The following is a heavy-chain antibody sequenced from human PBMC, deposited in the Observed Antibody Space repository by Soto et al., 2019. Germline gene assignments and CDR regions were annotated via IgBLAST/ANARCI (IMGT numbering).Heavy chain of an antibody. CDR2: IKNDGSGT. J-gene: IGHJ4*02. Sequence: DVQLVESGGGLVQPGGSLRLSCAASGFTFSSYWMHWVRQVPGKGPVWVSRIKNDGSGTYYADSVKGRLTMSRDNAKNSVYLQMNCLRAEDTAVYYCVRGDGDYYDGNGYLGRHWGQGTLVTVSS. V-gene: IGHV3-74*01. D-gene: IGHD3-22*01. CDR1: GFTFSSYW. CDR3: VRGDGDYYDGNGYLGRH.